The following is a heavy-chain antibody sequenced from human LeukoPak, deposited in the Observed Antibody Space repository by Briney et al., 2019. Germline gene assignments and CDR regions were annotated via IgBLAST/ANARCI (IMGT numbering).Heavy chain of an antibody. CDR3: SKALNYYAAKDPFDV. D-gene: IGHD3-10*01. Sequence: GGSLRLSCAASGFTFSNYGMNWVRQASGKGLEWVSGITGSSGNIYYRYSVKGRFTISIYKYNSKLTLQMQSLSPEAKAMYYYSKALNYYAAKDPFDVWGQGTMVSVSS. J-gene: IGHJ3*01. V-gene: IGHV3-23*01. CDR1: GFTFSNYG. CDR2: ITGSSGNI.